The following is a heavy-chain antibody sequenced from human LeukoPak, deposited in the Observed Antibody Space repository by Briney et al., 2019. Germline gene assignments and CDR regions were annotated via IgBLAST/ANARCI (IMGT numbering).Heavy chain of an antibody. CDR2: IYPGDSDT. CDR3: ARHIMVRGVDYYYYMDV. Sequence: GESLKISCKGSGYSFTSYWIGWVRQVPGKGLEWMGIIYPGDSDTRYSPSFQGQVTISADKSISTAYLQWSSLKASDTAMYYCARHIMVRGVDYYYYMDVWGKGTTVTVSS. V-gene: IGHV5-51*01. D-gene: IGHD3-10*01. CDR1: GYSFTSYW. J-gene: IGHJ6*03.